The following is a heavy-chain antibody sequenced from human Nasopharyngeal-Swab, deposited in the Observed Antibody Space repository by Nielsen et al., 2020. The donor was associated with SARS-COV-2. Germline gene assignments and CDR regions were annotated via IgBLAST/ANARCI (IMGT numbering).Heavy chain of an antibody. CDR1: GGSISSGSYY. D-gene: IGHD4-11*01. CDR2: IYTSGST. Sequence: TLSLTCTVSGGSISSGSYYWSWIRQPAGKGLEWIGRIYTSGSTNYNPSLKSRVTISVDMSKNQFSLKLTSVTAADTAVYYCARDTVHYGMDVWGQGTTVTVSS. J-gene: IGHJ6*02. CDR3: ARDTVHYGMDV. V-gene: IGHV4-61*02.